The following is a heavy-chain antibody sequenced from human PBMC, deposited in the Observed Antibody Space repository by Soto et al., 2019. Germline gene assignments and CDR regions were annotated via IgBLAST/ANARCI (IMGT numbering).Heavy chain of an antibody. CDR3: ASGSTVINTLDF. CDR1: GGSITSGDYY. V-gene: IGHV4-30-4*01. D-gene: IGHD4-17*01. Sequence: QVQLQESGPGLVKPSQTLSLTCTVSGGSITSGDYYWSWIRQPPGKGLEWVGYNYYGGRTYYNPSLESRITISLDTAKNQFSLELTSVTAADTAVYYCASGSTVINTLDFWGQGTRVTVSS. CDR2: NYYGGRT. J-gene: IGHJ4*02.